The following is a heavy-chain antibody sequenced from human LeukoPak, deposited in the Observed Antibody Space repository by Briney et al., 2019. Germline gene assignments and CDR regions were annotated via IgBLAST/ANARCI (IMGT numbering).Heavy chain of an antibody. V-gene: IGHV1-18*01. J-gene: IGHJ4*02. CDR2: ISAYNGNT. CDR1: GYTFTSYG. Sequence: ASVKVSRKASGYTFTSYGISWVRQAPGQGLEWMGWISAYNGNTNYAQKLRGRVTMTTDTSTSTAYMELRSLRSDDTAVYYCARDLVVVAATPTSFDYWGQGTLVTVSS. D-gene: IGHD2-15*01. CDR3: ARDLVVVAATPTSFDY.